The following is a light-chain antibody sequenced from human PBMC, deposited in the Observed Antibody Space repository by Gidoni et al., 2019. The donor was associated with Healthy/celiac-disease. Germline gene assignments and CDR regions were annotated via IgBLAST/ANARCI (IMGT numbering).Light chain of an antibody. CDR2: DVS. Sequence: QSALTQPRSVSGSPGQSVTISCTGTSSDVGGYNYVSWYQQHPGKAPKLMIYDVSTRPSGVPDRFSGSKSGNTASLTISGLQAEDEADYYCSSYAGSYTFVVFGGGTKLTVL. J-gene: IGLJ2*01. V-gene: IGLV2-11*01. CDR3: SSYAGSYTFVV. CDR1: SSDVGGYNY.